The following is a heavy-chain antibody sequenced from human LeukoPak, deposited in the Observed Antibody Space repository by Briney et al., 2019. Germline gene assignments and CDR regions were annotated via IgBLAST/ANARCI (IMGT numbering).Heavy chain of an antibody. Sequence: GGSLRLSCAASGFTFSSYAMGWVRQAPGKGLEWVSAISGSGGSTYYADSVKGRFTISRDNSKNTLYLQMNSLRAEDTAVYYCARAVVISAYGDYWGQGTLVTVSS. CDR1: GFTFSSYA. D-gene: IGHD3-22*01. CDR3: ARAVVISAYGDY. CDR2: ISGSGGST. J-gene: IGHJ4*02. V-gene: IGHV3-23*01.